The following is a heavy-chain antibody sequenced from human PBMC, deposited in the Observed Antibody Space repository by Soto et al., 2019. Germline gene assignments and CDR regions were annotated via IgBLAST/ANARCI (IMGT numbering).Heavy chain of an antibody. J-gene: IGHJ3*02. V-gene: IGHV4-34*01. CDR3: ARRVKRITIFGVVIIHDAFDI. CDR1: GGSFSGYY. D-gene: IGHD3-3*01. Sequence: SETLSLTCAVYGGSFSGYYWSWIRQPPGKGLEWIGEINHSGSTNYNPSLKSRVTISVDTSKTQFSLKLSSVTAADTAVYYCARRVKRITIFGVVIIHDAFDIWGQGTMVTVSS. CDR2: INHSGST.